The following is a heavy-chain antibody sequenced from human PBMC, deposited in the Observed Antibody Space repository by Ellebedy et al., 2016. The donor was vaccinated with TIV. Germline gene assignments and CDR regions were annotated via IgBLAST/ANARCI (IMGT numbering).Heavy chain of an antibody. D-gene: IGHD3-22*01. CDR3: ARDMVADYYDSSGYYGY. CDR2: IYYSGST. CDR1: GGSISSSSYY. V-gene: IGHV4-39*07. Sequence: SETLSLXXTVSGGSISSSSYYWGWIRQPPGKGLEWIGSIYYSGSTYYNPSLKSRVTISVDTSKNQFSLKLSSVTAADTAVYYCARDMVADYYDSSGYYGYWGQGTLVTVSS. J-gene: IGHJ4*02.